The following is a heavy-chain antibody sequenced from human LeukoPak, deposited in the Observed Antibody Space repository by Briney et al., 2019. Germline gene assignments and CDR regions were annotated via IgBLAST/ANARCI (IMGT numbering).Heavy chain of an antibody. CDR2: IYTSGTT. J-gene: IGHJ3*02. V-gene: IGHV4-4*07. CDR1: GDSFSTYY. D-gene: IGHD2-15*01. CDR3: ARESAVAASDAFDI. Sequence: PSETLSLTCTVSGDSFSTYYWSWIRQPAGKGLEWIGHIYTSGTTNYNPSLKSRVTMSIDTSKNQFSLKLSSITAADTAVYYCARESAVAASDAFDIWGQGTMVTVSS.